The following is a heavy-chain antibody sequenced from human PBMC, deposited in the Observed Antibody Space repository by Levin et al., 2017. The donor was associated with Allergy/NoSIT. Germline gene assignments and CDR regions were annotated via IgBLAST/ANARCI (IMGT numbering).Heavy chain of an antibody. J-gene: IGHJ6*01. CDR1: GGSINNYH. D-gene: IGHD2-15*01. CDR2: FYYSGST. V-gene: IGHV4-59*01. Sequence: SETLSLTCIVSGGSINNYHWSWIRQPPGKGLEWIGYFYYSGSTNYNPSLKSRVTMSVDTSKNQFSLTLNSVTAADTAVYYCARDRVVASSGTYYYYGMAVWGQGTTVTVSS. CDR3: ARDRVVASSGTYYYYGMAV.